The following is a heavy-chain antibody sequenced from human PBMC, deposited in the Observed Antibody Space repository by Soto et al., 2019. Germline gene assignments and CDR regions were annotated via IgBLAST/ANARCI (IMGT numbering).Heavy chain of an antibody. J-gene: IGHJ6*02. CDR1: GGSISSSSYY. CDR3: AREGAAPYYYYGMDV. CDR2: IFYSGST. D-gene: IGHD6-6*01. V-gene: IGHV4-39*07. Sequence: SETLSLTCTVSGGSISSSSYYWGWIRQPPGKGLEWIGSIFYSGSTHYNPSLKSRVTISVDTSKNQFSLKLSSVTAADTAVYYCAREGAAPYYYYGMDVWGQGTTVTVSS.